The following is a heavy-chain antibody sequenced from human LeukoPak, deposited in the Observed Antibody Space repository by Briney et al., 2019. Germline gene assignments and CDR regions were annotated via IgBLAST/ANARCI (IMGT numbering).Heavy chain of an antibody. J-gene: IGHJ4*02. CDR1: GFTFSSYS. Sequence: AGSLRLSCAASGFTFSSYSMNWVRQAPGKGLVWVLSISSSSSYIYYADSVKGRFTISRDNAKNSLYLQMNSLSAEDTAVYYCARVIRTAMTTSPNQDYWDQGTLVTVSS. CDR2: ISSSSSYI. D-gene: IGHD4-17*01. CDR3: ARVIRTAMTTSPNQDY. V-gene: IGHV3-21*01.